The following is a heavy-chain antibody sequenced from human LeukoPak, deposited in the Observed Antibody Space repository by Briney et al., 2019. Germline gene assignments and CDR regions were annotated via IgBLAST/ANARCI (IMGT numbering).Heavy chain of an antibody. CDR3: AKDRTVGASYWYFDL. V-gene: IGHV3-30*04. J-gene: IGHJ2*01. CDR1: GFTFSNYA. D-gene: IGHD1-26*01. CDR2: ISYDGSNK. Sequence: GRSLRLSCAASGFTFSNYAMHWVRQAPGKGLEWVAFISYDGSNKYYADSVKGRFTISRDSSRNTLFLHMNTLRAEDTAIYYCAKDRTVGASYWYFDLWGRGTLVTVSS.